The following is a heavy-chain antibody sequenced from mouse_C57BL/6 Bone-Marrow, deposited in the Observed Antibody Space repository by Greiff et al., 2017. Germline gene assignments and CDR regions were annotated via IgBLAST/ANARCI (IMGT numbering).Heavy chain of an antibody. CDR3: AKPERDYDPHYYAMGY. J-gene: IGHJ4*01. CDR1: GFSLTSYG. D-gene: IGHD2-4*01. Sequence: VMLQESGPGLVAPSQSLSITCTVSGFSLTSYGVTWVRQPPGKGLEWLGVIWGDGSTTYHSALISSLILSTDNSTSQLFFILNSLQTDDTATYYCAKPERDYDPHYYAMGYWGEGASVTVSS. CDR2: IWGDGST. V-gene: IGHV2-3*01.